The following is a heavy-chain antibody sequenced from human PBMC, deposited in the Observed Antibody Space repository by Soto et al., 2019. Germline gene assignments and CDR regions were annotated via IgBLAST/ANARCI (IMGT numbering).Heavy chain of an antibody. J-gene: IGHJ5*02. D-gene: IGHD3-3*01. V-gene: IGHV6-1*01. CDR3: ARGDDPIRFLEWLQYEGDNNWFDP. CDR1: GDSVSSNSAA. CDR2: TYYRSKWYN. Sequence: PSQTLSLTCAISGDSVSSNSAAWNWIRQSPSRGLEWLGRTYYRSKWYNDYAVSVKSRITINPDTSKNQFSLQLNSVTPEDTAVYYCARGDDPIRFLEWLQYEGDNNWFDPWGQGTLVTVSS.